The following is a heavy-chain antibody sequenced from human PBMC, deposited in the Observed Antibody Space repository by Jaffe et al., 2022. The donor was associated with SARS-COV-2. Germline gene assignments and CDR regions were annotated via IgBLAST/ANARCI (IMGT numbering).Heavy chain of an antibody. D-gene: IGHD3-10*01. CDR2: IKSKTDGGTT. CDR1: GFTFSNAW. CDR3: TTPGGGYDYYYYMDV. J-gene: IGHJ6*03. V-gene: IGHV3-15*01. Sequence: EVQLVESGGGLVKPGGSLRLSCAASGFTFSNAWMSWVRQAPGKGLEWVGRIKSKTDGGTTDYAAPVKGRFTISRDDSKNTLYLQMNSLKTEDTAVYYCTTPGGGYDYYYYMDVWGKGTTVTVSS.